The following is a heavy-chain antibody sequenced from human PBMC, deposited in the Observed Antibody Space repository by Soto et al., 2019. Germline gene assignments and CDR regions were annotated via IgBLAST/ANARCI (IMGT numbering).Heavy chain of an antibody. D-gene: IGHD2-2*01. Sequence: QVQLQESGPGLVKASETLSLTCAVSGDSISSGAWWSWVRQSPWKGLQWIGEIYHSGNTRNNPSLKSRVTMSVDKSNNQVSLNLMSVTAADTATYYCARDSRTGCSSTDCYMSWGRGILVTVSS. J-gene: IGHJ5*02. CDR2: IYHSGNT. CDR3: ARDSRTGCSSTDCYMS. CDR1: GDSISSGAW. V-gene: IGHV4-4*02.